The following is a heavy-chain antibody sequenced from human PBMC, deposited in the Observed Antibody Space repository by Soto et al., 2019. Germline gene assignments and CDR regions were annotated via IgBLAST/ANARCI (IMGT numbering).Heavy chain of an antibody. V-gene: IGHV3-11*01. D-gene: IGHD3-3*01. J-gene: IGHJ6*03. CDR2: ISSSGSTI. Sequence: QVQLVESGGGLVKPGGSLRLSCAASGFTFSDYYMSWIRQAPGKGLEWVSYISSSGSTIYYADSVKGRFTISRDNAKNSLYLQMNSLRAEDTAVYYCARAPGLRFLEWPSPYYYMDVWGKGTTVTVSS. CDR3: ARAPGLRFLEWPSPYYYMDV. CDR1: GFTFSDYY.